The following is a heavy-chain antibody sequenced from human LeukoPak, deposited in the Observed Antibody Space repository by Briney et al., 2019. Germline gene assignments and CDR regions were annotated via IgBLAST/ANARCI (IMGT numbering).Heavy chain of an antibody. CDR3: ARHRSSWSEFDY. V-gene: IGHV5-51*01. J-gene: IGHJ4*02. CDR1: EYSSTNYW. CDR2: IYPGDSDT. D-gene: IGHD6-13*01. Sequence: GESLKISCQGSEYSSTNYWIAWVRQMPGKGLEWMGIIYPGDSDTRYSPSFQGQVIISADKSISTAYLQWSSLKASDTAMYYCARHRSSWSEFDYWGQGTLVTVSS.